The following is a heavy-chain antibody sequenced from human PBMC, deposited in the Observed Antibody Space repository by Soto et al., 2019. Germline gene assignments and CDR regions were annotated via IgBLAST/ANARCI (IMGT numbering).Heavy chain of an antibody. D-gene: IGHD3-10*01. J-gene: IGHJ5*02. V-gene: IGHV3-48*02. CDR2: ISSSSSTI. Sequence: EVQLVESGGGLVQPGGSLRLSCAASGFTFSSYSMNWVRQAPGKGLEWVSYISSSSSTIYYADSVKGRFTISRDNAKNSLYLQMNSLRDEDTAVYYCARDRYAYGPMGWFDPWGQGTLVTVSS. CDR1: GFTFSSYS. CDR3: ARDRYAYGPMGWFDP.